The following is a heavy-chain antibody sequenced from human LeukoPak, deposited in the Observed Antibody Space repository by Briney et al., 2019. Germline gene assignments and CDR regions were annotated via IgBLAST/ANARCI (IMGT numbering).Heavy chain of an antibody. Sequence: SVKVSCKASGGTFSSYAISWVRQAPGQGLEWMGGIIPIFGTANYAQKFQGRVTITTDESTSTAYMELSSLRSEDTAVYYCARANPSVLRFLEWSHMDVWGKGTTVTVSS. CDR2: IIPIFGTA. V-gene: IGHV1-69*05. CDR3: ARANPSVLRFLEWSHMDV. D-gene: IGHD3-3*01. CDR1: GGTFSSYA. J-gene: IGHJ6*03.